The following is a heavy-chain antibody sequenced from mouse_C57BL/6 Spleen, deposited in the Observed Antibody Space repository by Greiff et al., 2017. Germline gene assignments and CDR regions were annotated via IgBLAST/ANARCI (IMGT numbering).Heavy chain of an antibody. Sequence: EVQLQQSGPELVKPGASVKIPCKASGYTFTDYNMDWVKQSHGKSLEWIGDINPNNGGTIYNQKFKGKATLTIDKSSSTAYMELRSLTSEDTAVYYCARSRYYGSSYYFDYWCQGTTLTVSS. CDR3: ARSRYYGSSYYFDY. V-gene: IGHV1-18*01. J-gene: IGHJ2*01. D-gene: IGHD1-1*01. CDR1: GYTFTDYN. CDR2: INPNNGGT.